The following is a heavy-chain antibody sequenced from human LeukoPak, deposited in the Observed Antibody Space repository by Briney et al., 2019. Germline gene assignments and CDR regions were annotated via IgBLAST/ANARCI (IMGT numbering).Heavy chain of an antibody. J-gene: IGHJ4*02. D-gene: IGHD1-26*01. CDR1: GGSISSYY. V-gene: IGHV4-59*01. CDR2: IYYSGSA. CDR3: ARGDGGSYGFDY. Sequence: AETLSLTCTVSGGSISSYYWSWIRQPPGKGLEWIGYIYYSGSANYNPSLKSRVTISVDTSKNQFSLKLSSVTAADTAVYYCARGDGGSYGFDYWGQGTLVTVS.